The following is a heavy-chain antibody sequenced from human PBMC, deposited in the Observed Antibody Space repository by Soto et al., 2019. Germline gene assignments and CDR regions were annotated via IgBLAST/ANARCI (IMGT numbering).Heavy chain of an antibody. Sequence: GGSLRLSCATSGFTFSSAWMNWVRQAPGKGLEWIGHIQSKAEGGATDYVAPVKGRFSISRDDSKNTVYLQMNSLKTEDTAVYFCATDLPTAGAGELDYWGQGTRVTVSS. D-gene: IGHD6-19*01. V-gene: IGHV3-15*01. CDR2: IQSKAEGGAT. J-gene: IGHJ4*02. CDR1: GFTFSSAW. CDR3: ATDLPTAGAGELDY.